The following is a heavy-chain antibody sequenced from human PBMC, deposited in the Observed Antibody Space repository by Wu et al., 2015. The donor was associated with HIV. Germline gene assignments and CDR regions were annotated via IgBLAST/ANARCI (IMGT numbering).Heavy chain of an antibody. CDR2: IIPKFGTP. Sequence: QVQLVQSGAEVKKPGSSVRVSCRASGATFKSHAISWVRQAPGQGLEWMGRIIPKFGTPSYAQKFQGRVTIVADQSTNTSYMELSSLRYDDTRTLLLLSRRPVLLRVTHLPVVTYVRMDV. J-gene: IGHJ6*01. CDR3: LSRRPVLLRVTHLPVVTYVRMDV. V-gene: IGHV1-69*13. D-gene: IGHD3-22*01. CDR1: GATFKSHA.